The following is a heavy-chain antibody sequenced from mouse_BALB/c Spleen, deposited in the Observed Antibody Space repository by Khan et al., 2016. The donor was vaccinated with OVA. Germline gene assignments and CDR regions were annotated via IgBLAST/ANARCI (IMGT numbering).Heavy chain of an antibody. D-gene: IGHD2-10*02. CDR3: ARGGYGTSFAF. Sequence: QVQLQQPGAELVRPGASVKLSCKASGSTFTSYWMNWVRQTPGQGLEWIGMIDPSDDYTHYTQLFKDRATLTVDKSSTTAYMQVSSRTYEDSAAYCCARGGYGTSFAFWGQGTLVTVSA. CDR1: GSTFTSYW. J-gene: IGHJ3*01. V-gene: IGHV1-61*01. CDR2: IDPSDDYT.